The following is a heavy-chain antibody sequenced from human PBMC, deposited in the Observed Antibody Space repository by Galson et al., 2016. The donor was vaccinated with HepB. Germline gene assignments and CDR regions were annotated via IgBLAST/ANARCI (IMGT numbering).Heavy chain of an antibody. CDR2: ISYDGSNR. CDR3: VQGSTAPAV. Sequence: SLRLSCAASGLTFGRYWMSWVRQAPGKGLEWVAVISYDGSNRYYADSVKGRFTISRDNSKNTLSLQMNSLTADDTAIYYCVQGSTAPAVWGKGTTVTVSS. J-gene: IGHJ6*04. CDR1: GLTFGRYW. D-gene: IGHD2-2*01. V-gene: IGHV3-30*03.